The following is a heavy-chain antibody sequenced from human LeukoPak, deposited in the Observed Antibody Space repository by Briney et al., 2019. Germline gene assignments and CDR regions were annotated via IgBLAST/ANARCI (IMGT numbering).Heavy chain of an antibody. J-gene: IGHJ4*02. CDR1: GDSISSSNW. V-gene: IGHV4-4*02. CDR3: ARVMYGGNFDY. Sequence: SGTLSLTCAVSGDSISSSNWWSWVRQPPGKGLEWIGEIYYSGSTDYKPSLKSRVTISVDTSKNQFSLKLSSVTAADTAVYYCARVMYGGNFDYWGQGTLVTVSS. CDR2: IYYSGST. D-gene: IGHD4-23*01.